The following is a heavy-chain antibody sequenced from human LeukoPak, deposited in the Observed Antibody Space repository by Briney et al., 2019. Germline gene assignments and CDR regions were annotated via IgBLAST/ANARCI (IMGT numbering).Heavy chain of an antibody. J-gene: IGHJ4*02. CDR2: INTNTGNP. CDR1: GYTLTSDG. D-gene: IGHD2-2*01. V-gene: IGHV7-4-1*02. Sequence: GASVKVSCKASGYTLTSDGMNWVRQAPGQGLEWMGWINTNTGNPTYGQGFTGRFVFSLDTSVNTAYLQISSLKAEDTAVYYCARALPGCGSTNCYGLDYWGQGTPVTVSS. CDR3: ARALPGCGSTNCYGLDY.